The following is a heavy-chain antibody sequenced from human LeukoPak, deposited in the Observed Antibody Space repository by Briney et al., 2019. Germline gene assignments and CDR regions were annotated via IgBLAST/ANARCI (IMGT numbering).Heavy chain of an antibody. CDR3: ASDIVVVVDATSVDH. CDR1: GITFSSYG. V-gene: IGHV3-30*03. J-gene: IGHJ4*02. Sequence: GRSLRLSCAASGITFSSYGMHWVRQAPGKGLEWVAVISYDGSKKYYADSVKGRFTISRDNSKNTLYLQMNSLRAEDTAVYYCASDIVVVVDATSVDHWGQGTLVTVSS. CDR2: ISYDGSKK. D-gene: IGHD2-15*01.